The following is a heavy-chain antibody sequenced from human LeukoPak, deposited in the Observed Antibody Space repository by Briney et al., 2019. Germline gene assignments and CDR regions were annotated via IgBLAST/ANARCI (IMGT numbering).Heavy chain of an antibody. CDR1: GYTFTNYD. Sequence: ASVKVSCKASGYTFTNYDINWVRQATGQGLEWMGWMNPNGGNTNYAQKFQGRVTMTRDTSISTAYMELSRLRSDDTAVYYCARGPPGGKYYMDVWGKGTTVTVSS. CDR3: ARGPPGGKYYMDV. V-gene: IGHV1-8*02. J-gene: IGHJ6*03. D-gene: IGHD3-16*01. CDR2: MNPNGGNT.